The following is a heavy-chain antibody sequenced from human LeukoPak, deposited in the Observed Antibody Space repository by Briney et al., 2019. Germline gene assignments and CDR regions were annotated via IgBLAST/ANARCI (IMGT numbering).Heavy chain of an antibody. J-gene: IGHJ5*02. V-gene: IGHV3-23*01. CDR2: ISGSGGST. CDR3: AKALEMATIGGFDP. CDR1: GFTFSSYA. Sequence: PGGSLRLSCAASGFTFSSYAMSWVRQAPGEGLEWVSAISGSGGSTYYADSVKGRFTISRDNSKNTLYLQMNSLRAKDTAVYYCAKALEMATIGGFDPWGQGTLVTVSS. D-gene: IGHD5-24*01.